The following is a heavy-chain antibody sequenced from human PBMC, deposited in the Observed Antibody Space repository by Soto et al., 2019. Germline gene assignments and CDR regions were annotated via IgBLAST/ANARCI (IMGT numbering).Heavy chain of an antibody. CDR2: INHSGST. Sequence: SETLSLTCAVYGGSFSGYYWSWIRQPPGKGLEWIGEINHSGSTNYNPSLKSRVTISVDTSKNQFSLKLSSVTAADTAVYYCARDGIVATRFDYWGQGTLVTVSS. CDR1: GGSFSGYY. CDR3: ARDGIVATRFDY. D-gene: IGHD5-12*01. V-gene: IGHV4-34*01. J-gene: IGHJ4*02.